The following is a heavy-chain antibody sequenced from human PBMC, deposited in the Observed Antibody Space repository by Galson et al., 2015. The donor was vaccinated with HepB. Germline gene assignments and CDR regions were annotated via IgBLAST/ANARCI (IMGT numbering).Heavy chain of an antibody. D-gene: IGHD3-22*01. CDR2: ISGSGGST. CDR1: GFTFSSYA. Sequence: SLRLSCAASGFTFSSYAMSWVRQAPGKGLEWVSAISGSGGSTYYADSVKGRFTISRDNSKNTLYLQMNSLRAEDTAVYYCAKGIYYDSSGREIYYYYGMDVWGQGTTVTVSS. J-gene: IGHJ6*02. CDR3: AKGIYYDSSGREIYYYYGMDV. V-gene: IGHV3-23*01.